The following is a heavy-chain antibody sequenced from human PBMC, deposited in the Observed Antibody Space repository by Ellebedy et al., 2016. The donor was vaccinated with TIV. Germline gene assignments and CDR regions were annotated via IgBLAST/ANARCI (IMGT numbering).Heavy chain of an antibody. Sequence: GSLRLXXAVYGGSFSGYYWSWIRQPPGKGLEWIGEINHSGSTNYNPSLKSRVTISVDTSKNQFSLKLSSVTAADTAVYYCARGPPVYSSSWYYWYFDLWGRGTLVTVSS. CDR2: INHSGST. CDR1: GGSFSGYY. J-gene: IGHJ2*01. V-gene: IGHV4-34*01. CDR3: ARGPPVYSSSWYYWYFDL. D-gene: IGHD6-13*01.